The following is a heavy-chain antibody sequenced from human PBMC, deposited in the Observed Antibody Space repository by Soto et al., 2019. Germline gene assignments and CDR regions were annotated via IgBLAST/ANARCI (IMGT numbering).Heavy chain of an antibody. D-gene: IGHD4-4*01. V-gene: IGHV3-23*01. CDR1: GFTFSNYA. J-gene: IGHJ4*02. Sequence: GGSLRLSCAASGFTFSNYAMSWVRQAPGKGLEWVSSISISGGTTYYADSVKGRFTISRDNSKNTLYLQMNSLRAEDTAVFYCAKVIEMTTINYFDYWGQGTLVTVSS. CDR3: AKVIEMTTINYFDY. CDR2: ISISGGTT.